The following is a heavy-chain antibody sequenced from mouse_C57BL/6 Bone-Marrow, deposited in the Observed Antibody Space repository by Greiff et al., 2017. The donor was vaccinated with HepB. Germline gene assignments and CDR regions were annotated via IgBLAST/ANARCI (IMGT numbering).Heavy chain of an antibody. CDR3: ARDYGSSYLSYWYFDV. Sequence: VQLQQPGAELVKPGASVKLSCKASGYTFTSYWMQWVKQRPGQGLEWIGEIDPSDSYTNYNQKFKGKATLTVDTSSSTAYMQLSSLTSEDSAVYYCARDYGSSYLSYWYFDVWGTGTTVTVSS. CDR2: IDPSDSYT. D-gene: IGHD1-1*01. J-gene: IGHJ1*03. CDR1: GYTFTSYW. V-gene: IGHV1-50*01.